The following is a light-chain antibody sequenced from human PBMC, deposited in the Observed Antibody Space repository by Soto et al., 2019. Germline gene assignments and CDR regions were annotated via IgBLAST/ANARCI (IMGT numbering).Light chain of an antibody. CDR2: DAS. Sequence: EIVLTQSPATLYLAPGERATLSCRASQSVSSYLSCYPQKPGQAPRRLIYDASNRATGIPARLSVSGSGTDFTLDISSLGPEDVAVYYCQQRSNWPPRFTFGPGTKVDIK. V-gene: IGKV3-11*01. J-gene: IGKJ3*01. CDR3: QQRSNWPPRFT. CDR1: QSVSSY.